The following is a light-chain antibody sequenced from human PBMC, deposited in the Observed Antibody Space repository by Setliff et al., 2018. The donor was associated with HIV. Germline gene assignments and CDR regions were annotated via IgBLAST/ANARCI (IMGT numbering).Light chain of an antibody. Sequence: QSVLTQSDSVSGSPGQSITISCTGSSSDVNGYKYVSWYKQHTGKAPKLMIYEVSKRPSGVSTRFSGSKSVNTASLTISGLQAEDEADYYCSSYTSSSSPYVFGPGTKFTVL. V-gene: IGLV2-14*01. J-gene: IGLJ1*01. CDR3: SSYTSSSSPYV. CDR2: EVS. CDR1: SSDVNGYKY.